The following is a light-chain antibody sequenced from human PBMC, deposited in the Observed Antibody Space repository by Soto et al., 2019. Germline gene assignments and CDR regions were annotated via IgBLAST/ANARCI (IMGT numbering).Light chain of an antibody. Sequence: QSALTQPASVSGSPGQSITLSCHGTNSDIGGYNIVSWYQQHPGKAPKLMIYDVSIRPSGVSDRFSGSKSANTASLTISGLQPEDEADYYCTSYATGGTHVFGTGTKVTVL. J-gene: IGLJ1*01. V-gene: IGLV2-14*01. CDR3: TSYATGGTHV. CDR1: NSDIGGYNI. CDR2: DVS.